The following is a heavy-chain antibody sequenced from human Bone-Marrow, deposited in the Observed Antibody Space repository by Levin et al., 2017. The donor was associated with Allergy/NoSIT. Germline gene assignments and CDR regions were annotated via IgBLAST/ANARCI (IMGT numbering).Heavy chain of an antibody. CDR2: IYYSGST. J-gene: IGHJ6*02. D-gene: IGHD5-18*01. Sequence: SETLSLTCTVSGGSISSYYWSWIRQPPGKGLEWIGYIYYSGSTNYNPSLKSRVTISVDTSKNQFSLKLSSVTAADTAVYYCARSPGYSYGYPYYYYGMDVWGQGTTVTVSS. CDR3: ARSPGYSYGYPYYYYGMDV. CDR1: GGSISSYY. V-gene: IGHV4-59*01.